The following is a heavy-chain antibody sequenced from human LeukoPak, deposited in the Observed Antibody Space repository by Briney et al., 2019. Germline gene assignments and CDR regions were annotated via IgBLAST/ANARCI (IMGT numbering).Heavy chain of an antibody. D-gene: IGHD3-22*01. CDR1: GYTFTGYY. V-gene: IGHV1-2*02. Sequence: ASVKVSCKASGYTFTGYYMHWVRQAPGQGLEWMGWINPNSGGTNYAQKFQGRVTMTRDTSISTAYMELSRLRSDDTAVYYCARDRRIVAENWFDPWGREPWSPSPQ. CDR3: ARDRRIVAENWFDP. J-gene: IGHJ5*02. CDR2: INPNSGGT.